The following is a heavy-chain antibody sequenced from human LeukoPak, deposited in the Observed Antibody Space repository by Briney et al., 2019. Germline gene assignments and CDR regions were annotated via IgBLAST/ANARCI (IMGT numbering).Heavy chain of an antibody. Sequence: SETLSLTCTVSTASINSYYWGWVRQPAGRGLEWIGRIYTTGTTQYDPPLQSRVTMSVDTSQKQFSLNLRSVTAADTAIYFCVRHGYTASHFFLDYWSQGVLVTVSS. J-gene: IGHJ4*02. CDR3: VRHGYTASHFFLDY. D-gene: IGHD5-18*01. CDR2: IYTTGTT. V-gene: IGHV4-4*07. CDR1: TASINSYY.